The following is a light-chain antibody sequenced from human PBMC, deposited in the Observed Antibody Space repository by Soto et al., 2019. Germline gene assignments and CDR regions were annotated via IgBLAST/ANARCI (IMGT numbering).Light chain of an antibody. Sequence: EIVLTQSPGTLSLSPGATATLSCRASQSVSRNYLAWFQQKPGQAPRLLIHGASSRSAGTPGRFSVSGSGTDFTLPISRQEPEDFPVYYCHHYGDSPIYTFGPGTKVDFK. J-gene: IGKJ3*01. CDR2: GAS. V-gene: IGKV3-20*01. CDR1: QSVSRNY. CDR3: HHYGDSPIYT.